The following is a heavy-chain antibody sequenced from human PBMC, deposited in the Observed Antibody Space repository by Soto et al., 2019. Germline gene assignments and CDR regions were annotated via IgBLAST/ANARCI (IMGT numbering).Heavy chain of an antibody. J-gene: IGHJ4*02. CDR3: AKGRRQCLVTSDFIY. CDR1: GFTFSDYA. D-gene: IGHD6-19*01. CDR2: VSHDGRNT. V-gene: IGHV3-30*18. Sequence: VQLVESGGGVVQPGRSLRLSCAASGFTFSDYAMHWVRQAPGKGLEWVAVVSHDGRNTHYADSVKGRFTISTDSSKDTVSPEMTSLRAEDTAVYYCAKGRRQCLVTSDFIYWGQGARVTVSS.